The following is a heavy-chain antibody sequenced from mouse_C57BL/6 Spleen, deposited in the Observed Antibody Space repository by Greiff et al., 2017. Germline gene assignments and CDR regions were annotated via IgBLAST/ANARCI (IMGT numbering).Heavy chain of an antibody. CDR1: GYAFSSSW. V-gene: IGHV1-82*01. J-gene: IGHJ2*01. Sequence: QVQLQQSGPELVKPGASVKISCKASGYAFSSSWMNWVKQRPGKGLEWIGRIYPGDGDTNYNGKFKGKATLTADKSSSTAYMQLSSLTSEDSAVYFCARDYDYGEGASGFDYWGQGTTLTVSS. D-gene: IGHD2-4*01. CDR3: ARDYDYGEGASGFDY. CDR2: IYPGDGDT.